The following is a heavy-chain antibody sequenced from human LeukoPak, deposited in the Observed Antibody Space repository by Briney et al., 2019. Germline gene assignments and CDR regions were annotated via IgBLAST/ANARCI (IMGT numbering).Heavy chain of an antibody. CDR1: GGTFSNYA. Sequence: ASVKVSCKASGGTFSNYAFTWVRQAPGQGLEWMGVFIPFFGTPTYAQKFQGRVTITTDESTNTAHVELNSLRSEDTAVYYCALYSSTWYWGQGTLVTVSS. CDR2: FIPFFGTP. J-gene: IGHJ4*02. D-gene: IGHD6-13*01. V-gene: IGHV1-69*05. CDR3: ALYSSTWY.